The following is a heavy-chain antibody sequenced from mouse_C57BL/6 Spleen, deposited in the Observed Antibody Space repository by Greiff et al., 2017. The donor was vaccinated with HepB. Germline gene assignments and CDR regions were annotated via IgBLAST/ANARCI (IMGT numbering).Heavy chain of an antibody. V-gene: IGHV5-4*01. J-gene: IGHJ4*01. D-gene: IGHD1-1*01. Sequence: EVQRVESGGGLVKPGGSLKLSCAASGFTFSSYAMSWVRQTPEKRLEWVATISDGGSYTYYPDNVKGRFTISRDNAKNNLYLQMSHLKSEDTAMYYCARGYYYGSSYVLYAMDYWGQGTSVTVSS. CDR1: GFTFSSYA. CDR2: ISDGGSYT. CDR3: ARGYYYGSSYVLYAMDY.